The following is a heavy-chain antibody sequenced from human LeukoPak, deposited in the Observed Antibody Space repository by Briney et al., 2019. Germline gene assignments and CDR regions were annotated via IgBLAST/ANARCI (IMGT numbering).Heavy chain of an antibody. V-gene: IGHV4-59*01. CDR1: GGSISSYC. CDR3: AVGGSYASAFDI. J-gene: IGHJ3*02. D-gene: IGHD1-26*01. CDR2: IYYSGST. Sequence: PSETLSLTCTVSGGSISSYCWSWIRQPPGKGLEWIGYIYYSGSTNYNPSLKSRVTISVDTSKHQFSLKLSSVTAADTAVYYCAVGGSYASAFDIWGQGTMVTVSS.